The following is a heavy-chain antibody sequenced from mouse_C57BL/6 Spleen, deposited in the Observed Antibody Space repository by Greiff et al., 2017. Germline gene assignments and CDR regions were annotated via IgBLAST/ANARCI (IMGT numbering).Heavy chain of an antibody. CDR2: IDPSDSYT. D-gene: IGHD2-5*01. CDR3: ARDSNFPWYFDV. CDR1: GYTLTSYW. V-gene: IGHV1-69*01. Sequence: QVQLQQPGAELVMPGASVKLSCKASGYTLTSYWMHWVKQRPGQGLEWIGEIDPSDSYTNYNQKFKGKSTLTVDKSSSTAYMQLSSLTSEDSAVYYCARDSNFPWYFDVWGTGTTVTVSS. J-gene: IGHJ1*03.